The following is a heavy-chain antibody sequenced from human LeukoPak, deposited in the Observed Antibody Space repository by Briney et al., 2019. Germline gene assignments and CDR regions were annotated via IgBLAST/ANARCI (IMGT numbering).Heavy chain of an antibody. V-gene: IGHV3-21*04. J-gene: IGHJ4*02. CDR3: AKDDTIFGVVIIYSTPRLGFDY. Sequence: PGGPLRLSCAASGFTFSSYSMNWVRQAPGKGLEWVSSISSSSYIYYADSVKGRFTISRDNSKNTLYLQMNSLRAEDTAVYYCAKDDTIFGVVIIYSTPRLGFDYWGQGTLVTVSS. CDR2: ISSSSYI. D-gene: IGHD3-3*01. CDR1: GFTFSSYS.